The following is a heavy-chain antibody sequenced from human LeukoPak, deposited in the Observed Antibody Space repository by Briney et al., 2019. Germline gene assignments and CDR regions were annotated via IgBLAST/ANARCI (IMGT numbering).Heavy chain of an antibody. CDR3: ASPGDADSSGYYSY. CDR1: GGTFSSYA. V-gene: IGHV1-69*13. Sequence: SVKVSCKASGGTFSSYAISWVRQAPGQGLEWMGGIIPIFGTANYAQKFQGRVTITADESTSTAYMELSSLGSEDTAVYCCASPGDADSSGYYSYWGQGTLVTVSS. CDR2: IIPIFGTA. J-gene: IGHJ4*02. D-gene: IGHD3-22*01.